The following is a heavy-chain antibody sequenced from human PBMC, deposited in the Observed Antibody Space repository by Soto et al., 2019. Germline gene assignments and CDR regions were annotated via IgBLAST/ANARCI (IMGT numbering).Heavy chain of an antibody. V-gene: IGHV1-46*03. Sequence: QVQLLQSGAEVKKPGASVKVSCKASGYTFTSFYMHWVRQAPGQGLEWMGIINPSGGSTNYAQKSQGRVTMTRDTSTSTVYMELSSLRSYDTAGYYCTRHLQSDYDFWGQGTLVTVSS. CDR1: GYTFTSFY. CDR2: INPSGGST. J-gene: IGHJ4*02. D-gene: IGHD4-17*01. CDR3: TRHLQSDYDF.